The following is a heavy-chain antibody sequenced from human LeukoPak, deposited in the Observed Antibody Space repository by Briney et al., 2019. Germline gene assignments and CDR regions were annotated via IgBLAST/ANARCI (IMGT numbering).Heavy chain of an antibody. CDR3: ARERRYYYYYMDV. Sequence: GGSLRLSCAASGFTFSSYSMNWVRQAPGKGLEWVSYISSSSSTIYYADPVKGRFTISRDNAKNSLYLQMNSLRAEDAAVYYCARERRYYYYYMDVWGKGTTVTVSS. J-gene: IGHJ6*03. CDR1: GFTFSSYS. V-gene: IGHV3-48*01. CDR2: ISSSSSTI.